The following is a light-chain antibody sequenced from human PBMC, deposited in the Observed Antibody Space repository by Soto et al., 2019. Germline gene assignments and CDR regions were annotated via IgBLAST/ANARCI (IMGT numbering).Light chain of an antibody. CDR3: SSYTTSYTGV. CDR2: DVS. CDR1: SSDVGGYNY. J-gene: IGLJ3*02. V-gene: IGLV2-14*01. Sequence: QAASVSGSPGQSITISCTGTSSDVGGYNYVSWFQQHPGKAPKLMIYDVSNRPSGVSSRFSGSKSGNTASLTISGLQAEDEADYYCSSYTTSYTGVFGGGTKVTVL.